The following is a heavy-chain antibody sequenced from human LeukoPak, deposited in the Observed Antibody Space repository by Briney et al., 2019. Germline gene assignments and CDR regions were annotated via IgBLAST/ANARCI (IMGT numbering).Heavy chain of an antibody. CDR1: GYSFTNYW. V-gene: IGHV5-51*01. D-gene: IGHD3-10*01. CDR2: IYPGDSDT. CDR3: ARSGASAFRSIDY. J-gene: IGHJ4*02. Sequence: GESLTISCKASGYSFTNYWIGWVRQMPGKGLEWMGIIYPGDSDTRYGPSFPGQVTISADKSITTAYLQWSSLKASDTAMYYCARSGASAFRSIDYWGQGTLVTVSS.